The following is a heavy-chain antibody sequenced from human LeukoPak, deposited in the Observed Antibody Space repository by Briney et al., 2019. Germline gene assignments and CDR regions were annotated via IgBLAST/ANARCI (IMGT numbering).Heavy chain of an antibody. CDR1: GGSISSSNW. Sequence: SETLSLTCAVSGGSISSSNWWSWVRQPPGKGLEWIGEIYHSGITKYNPSLKSRVTMSGDKSKNQFSLKVNSVTAADTAVYYCARLKATVSIHAYLDSWGQGTLVTVSS. J-gene: IGHJ4*02. D-gene: IGHD4-17*01. CDR3: ARLKATVSIHAYLDS. V-gene: IGHV4-4*02. CDR2: IYHSGIT.